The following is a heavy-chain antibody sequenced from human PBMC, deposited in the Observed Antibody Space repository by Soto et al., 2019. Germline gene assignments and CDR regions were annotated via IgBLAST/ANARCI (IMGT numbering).Heavy chain of an antibody. J-gene: IGHJ6*02. CDR2: IYYSGTT. Sequence: SETLSLTCTVSGGSISSYYWNWIRQPPGKEPEYIGYIYYSGTTYYNPSLRGRVTISVDTSKNQFSLKLSSVTAADTAVYYCARGWDSSGYHYYGMDVWGQGTTVTVSS. CDR3: ARGWDSSGYHYYGMDV. CDR1: GGSISSYY. D-gene: IGHD3-22*01. V-gene: IGHV4-59*08.